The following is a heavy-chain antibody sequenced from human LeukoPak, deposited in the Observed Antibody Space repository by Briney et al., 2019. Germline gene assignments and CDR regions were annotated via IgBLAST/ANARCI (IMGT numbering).Heavy chain of an antibody. CDR3: ASDKGYSNNYFDY. Sequence: SETLSLTCTVSGGSISTTGYYWAWIRQPPGKGLEWIASIYYSGSTYYNSSLKSRVTISADTSRNQFSLKLSSVTAADTALYYCASDKGYSNNYFDYWGQGTLVTVSS. V-gene: IGHV4-39*01. D-gene: IGHD6-13*01. CDR1: GGSISTTGYY. CDR2: IYYSGST. J-gene: IGHJ4*01.